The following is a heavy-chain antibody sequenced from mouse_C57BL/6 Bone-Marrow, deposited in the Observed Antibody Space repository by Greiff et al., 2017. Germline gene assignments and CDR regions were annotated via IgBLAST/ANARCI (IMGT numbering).Heavy chain of an antibody. J-gene: IGHJ1*03. Sequence: QVQLQQSGAELAKPGASVKLSCKASGYTFTSYWMQWVKQRPGQGLEWIGEIDPSDSYTNYNQKFKGKATLTVDTSSSTAYMQLSSLTSEDSAVXYCASHYYGSSYWYFDVWGTGTTVTVSS. V-gene: IGHV1-50*01. CDR2: IDPSDSYT. CDR1: GYTFTSYW. CDR3: ASHYYGSSYWYFDV. D-gene: IGHD1-1*01.